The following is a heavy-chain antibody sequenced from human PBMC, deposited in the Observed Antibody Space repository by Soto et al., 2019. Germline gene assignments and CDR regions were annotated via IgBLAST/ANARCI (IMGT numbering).Heavy chain of an antibody. CDR1: GFTFSSYA. Sequence: QVQLVESGGGVVQPGRSLRLSCAASGFTFSSYAMHWVRQAPGKGLEWVAVISYDGSNKYYADSVKGRFTISRDNSKNTPYLQMNSLRAEDTAVYYCARDSIVGATSNWGQGTLVTVSS. J-gene: IGHJ4*02. D-gene: IGHD1-26*01. CDR2: ISYDGSNK. V-gene: IGHV3-30-3*01. CDR3: ARDSIVGATSN.